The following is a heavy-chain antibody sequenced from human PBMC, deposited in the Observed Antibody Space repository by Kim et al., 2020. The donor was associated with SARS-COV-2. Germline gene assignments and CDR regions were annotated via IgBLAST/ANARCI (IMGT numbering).Heavy chain of an antibody. Sequence: GRFTISRDNSKNTLYLQMNSLRAEDTAVYYCAKVIGDLMRYYYYYGMDVWGQGTTVTVSS. D-gene: IGHD3-16*01. CDR3: AKVIGDLMRYYYYYGMDV. J-gene: IGHJ6*02. V-gene: IGHV3-33*06.